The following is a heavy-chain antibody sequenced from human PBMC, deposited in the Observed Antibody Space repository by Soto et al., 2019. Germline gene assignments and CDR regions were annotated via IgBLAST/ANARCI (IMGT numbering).Heavy chain of an antibody. CDR1: GFTFSNYG. CDR2: ISGTDGTT. J-gene: IGHJ4*02. V-gene: IGHV3-23*01. CDR3: AKEDTTGFSAYYFDY. Sequence: GGSLRLSCAASGFTFSNYGMHWVRQAPGKGLEWVSGISGTDGTTYYADSVKGRLTISRDNSKKTLYLQLNSLRAEDTAVYYCAKEDTTGFSAYYFDYWGQGTQVTVSS. D-gene: IGHD3-22*01.